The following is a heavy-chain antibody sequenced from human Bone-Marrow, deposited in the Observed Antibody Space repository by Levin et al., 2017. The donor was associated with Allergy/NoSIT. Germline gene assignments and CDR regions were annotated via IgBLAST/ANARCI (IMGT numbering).Heavy chain of an antibody. D-gene: IGHD3-16*01. CDR2: IYSSGNT. V-gene: IGHV4-59*08. CDR1: GVSISSYY. J-gene: IGHJ4*02. Sequence: SQTLSLTCTVSGVSISSYYWSWIRQPPGKGLEWIGYIYSSGNTNYNPSLKSRVTMSVDTSKNQFSLKLPSVTAADTAVYYCARGGPSWDYFDYWGQGALVTVSS. CDR3: ARGGPSWDYFDY.